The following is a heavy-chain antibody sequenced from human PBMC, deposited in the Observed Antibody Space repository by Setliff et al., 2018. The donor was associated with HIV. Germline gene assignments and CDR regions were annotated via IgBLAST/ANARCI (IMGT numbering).Heavy chain of an antibody. Sequence: PSETLSLTCSVYGGSISRGGRYWGWIRQHPGRGLEWLGYVYYTGESFYKPSLGGRVTILQDKSKNQFSLELRSVTAADTAVYYCASATVGGASPFDSWGPGTLVTVPQ. CDR1: GGSISRGGRY. V-gene: IGHV4-31*03. CDR2: VYYTGES. D-gene: IGHD4-4*01. J-gene: IGHJ4*02. CDR3: ASATVGGASPFDS.